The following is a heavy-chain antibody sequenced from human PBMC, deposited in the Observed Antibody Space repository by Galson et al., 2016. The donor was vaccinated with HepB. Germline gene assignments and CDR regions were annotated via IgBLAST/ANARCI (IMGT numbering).Heavy chain of an antibody. J-gene: IGHJ1*01. CDR2: IWYDGSNK. CDR1: GFTFSSYG. Sequence: SLRLSCAASGFTFSSYGMHWVRQAPGKGLEWVAVIWYDGSNKYYADFVKGRFTISRDNAKNALYLQMNSLRDEDMAVYYCARNPEVNIILQHWGQGTLVTVSS. V-gene: IGHV3-33*01. CDR3: ARNPEVNIILQH. D-gene: IGHD2/OR15-2a*01.